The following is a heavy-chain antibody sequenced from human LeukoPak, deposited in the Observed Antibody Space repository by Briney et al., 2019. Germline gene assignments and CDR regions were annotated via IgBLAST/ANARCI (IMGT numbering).Heavy chain of an antibody. CDR2: ISSSSSTI. CDR3: ARGLMPYYYYYMDV. D-gene: IGHD2-2*01. V-gene: IGHV3-48*01. CDR1: GFTFSSYS. J-gene: IGHJ6*03. Sequence: SGGSLRLSCAASGFTFSSYSMNWVRQAPGQGREWVSYISSSSSTIYYADSVKGRFTISRDNAKNSLYLQMNSLRAEDTAVYYCARGLMPYYYYYMDVWGKGTTVTVS.